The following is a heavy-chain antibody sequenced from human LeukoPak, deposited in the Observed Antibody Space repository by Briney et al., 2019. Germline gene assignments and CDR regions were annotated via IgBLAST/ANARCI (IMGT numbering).Heavy chain of an antibody. D-gene: IGHD2-2*01. CDR1: GGSFSGYY. V-gene: IGHV4-34*01. J-gene: IGHJ4*02. Sequence: PSETLSLTCAVYGGSFSGYYWSWIRQPPGKGLEWIGEINHSGSTNYNPSLKSRVTISVDTSKNRFSLKLSSVTAADTAVYYCARHRDKVPAALFDYWGQGTLVTVSS. CDR2: INHSGST. CDR3: ARHRDKVPAALFDY.